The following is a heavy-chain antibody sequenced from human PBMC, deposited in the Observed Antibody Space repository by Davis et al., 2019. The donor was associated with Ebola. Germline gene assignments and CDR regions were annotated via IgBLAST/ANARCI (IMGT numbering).Heavy chain of an antibody. V-gene: IGHV1-69*08. J-gene: IGHJ4*02. CDR2: VIPILGTA. CDR1: GGTFSNYT. Sequence: SVKVSCKASGGTFSNYTFHWVRQAPGQGLEWMGRVIPILGTADYAPTFQGRVTITADKSTVTTYLKFSSLRSEDTAVYYCSEQGFSGYKYFDSWGQGTQVTVSS. D-gene: IGHD5-12*01. CDR3: SEQGFSGYKYFDS.